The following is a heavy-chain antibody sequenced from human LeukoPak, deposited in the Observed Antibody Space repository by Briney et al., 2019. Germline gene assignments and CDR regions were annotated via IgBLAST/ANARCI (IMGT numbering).Heavy chain of an antibody. CDR1: GGSISSYY. CDR2: INHSGST. D-gene: IGHD3-10*01. Sequence: SETLSLTCTVSGGSISSYYWSWIRQPPGKGLEWIGEINHSGSTNYNPSLKSRVTISVDTSKNQFSLKLSSVTAADTAVYYCARIRGIHYYGSGSYYNAPFDYWGQGTLVTVSS. J-gene: IGHJ4*02. CDR3: ARIRGIHYYGSGSYYNAPFDY. V-gene: IGHV4-34*01.